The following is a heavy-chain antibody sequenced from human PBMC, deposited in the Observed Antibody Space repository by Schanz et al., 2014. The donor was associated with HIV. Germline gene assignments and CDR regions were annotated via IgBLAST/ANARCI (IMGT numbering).Heavy chain of an antibody. Sequence: QVRLVESGGGVVRPGRSLRLSCEASGFTFNNYGMHWVRQAPGKGLEWVAVISYDGRNKYFADSVKGRFTISRDNSKNTLYLQMKSPRAADTAVYYCAKDRNYYDDKYWGKGNYYYYYGMDVWGQGTTVIVSS. V-gene: IGHV3-30*18. CDR3: AKDRNYYDDKYWGKGNYYYYYGMDV. J-gene: IGHJ6*02. D-gene: IGHD3-22*01. CDR1: GFTFNNYG. CDR2: ISYDGRNK.